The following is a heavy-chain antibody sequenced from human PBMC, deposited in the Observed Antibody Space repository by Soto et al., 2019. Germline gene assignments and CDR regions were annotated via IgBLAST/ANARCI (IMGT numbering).Heavy chain of an antibody. CDR2: IMPIFATP. CDR1: GGTFSTSA. CDR3: PRDKDRQQLGGNYYYILDV. D-gene: IGHD3-3*02. V-gene: IGHV1-69*12. J-gene: IGHJ6*02. Sequence: QVQLMQSGAEVKKPGSSVKVSCKASGGTFSTSAISWVRQAPGEGLEWVGGIMPIFATPDYAQKFQGRVTISADESTATAYLELTSLTTDDTAVYYCPRDKDRQQLGGNYYYILDVWGQGTAITVSS.